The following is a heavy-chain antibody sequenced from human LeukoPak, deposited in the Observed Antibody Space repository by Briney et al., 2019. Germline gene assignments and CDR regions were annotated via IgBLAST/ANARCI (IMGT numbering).Heavy chain of an antibody. D-gene: IGHD1-26*01. V-gene: IGHV4-39*01. CDR2: IYYSGST. CDR1: GGSISSSTYY. Sequence: PSETLSLTCTVSGGSISSSTYYWGWIRQPPGKGLEWIGSIYYSGSTYYNSSLKSRVTVYVDTSKNQFSLKLSSVTAADTAIYYCATQYRRAIRGGAFDVWGQGTMVTVS. J-gene: IGHJ3*01. CDR3: ATQYRRAIRGGAFDV.